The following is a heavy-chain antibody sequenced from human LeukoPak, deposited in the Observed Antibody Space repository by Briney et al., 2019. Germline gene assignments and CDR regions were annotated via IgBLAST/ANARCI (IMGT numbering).Heavy chain of an antibody. CDR2: IYPGDFDT. V-gene: IGHV5-51*01. CDR1: GYSFTGYW. J-gene: IGHJ5*02. D-gene: IGHD1-26*01. Sequence: GESLKISCKASGYSFTGYWIGWVRQMPGKGLEWMGIIYPGDFDTRYSPSFQGQVTISADKSISTAYLQWSSLKASDTAMYYCARHYSGSYFNWFDPWGQGTLVTVSS. CDR3: ARHYSGSYFNWFDP.